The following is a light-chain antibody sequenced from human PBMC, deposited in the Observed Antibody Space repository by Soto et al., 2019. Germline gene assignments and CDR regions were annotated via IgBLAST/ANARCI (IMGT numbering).Light chain of an antibody. V-gene: IGKV3-20*01. Sequence: TMSQSRLSLSPGGSATLSYVASQSVSSTYLIWHQQKPGQAPRLLIYDASNRATGIPARFSGSGSGTDFTLTISRLEPEDFALYYCQQYGSSPITFGQGTRLEIK. CDR1: QSVSSTY. CDR3: QQYGSSPIT. J-gene: IGKJ5*01. CDR2: DAS.